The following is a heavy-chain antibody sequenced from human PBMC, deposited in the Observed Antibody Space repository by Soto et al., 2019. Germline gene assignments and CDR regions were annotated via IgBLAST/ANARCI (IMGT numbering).Heavy chain of an antibody. D-gene: IGHD6-19*01. CDR3: ARGRIPPYSSGWSPKYYYYGMDV. CDR1: GGSVSSSSYY. V-gene: IGHV4-39*07. J-gene: IGHJ6*02. CDR2: INHSGST. Sequence: PSETLSLTCTVSGGSVSSSSYYWSWIRQPPGKGLEWIGEINHSGSTNYNPSLKSRVTISVDTSKNQFSLKLSSVTAADTAVYYCARGRIPPYSSGWSPKYYYYGMDVWGQGTTVTVSS.